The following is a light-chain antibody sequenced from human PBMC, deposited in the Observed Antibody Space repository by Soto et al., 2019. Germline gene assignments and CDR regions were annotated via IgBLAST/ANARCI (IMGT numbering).Light chain of an antibody. CDR1: SGHSSYA. Sequence: QPVLTQSPSASASLGASVKLTCTLSSGHSSYAIAWHQQQPEKGPRYLMKLNSDGSHSKGDGIPDRFSGSSSGAERYLTFSSPQSEDEADSSCQTWGTGIQVFGGGTK. J-gene: IGLJ2*01. V-gene: IGLV4-69*01. CDR2: LNSDGSH. CDR3: QTWGTGIQV.